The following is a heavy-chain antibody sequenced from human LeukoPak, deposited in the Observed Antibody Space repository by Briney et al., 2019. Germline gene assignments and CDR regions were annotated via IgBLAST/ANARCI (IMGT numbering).Heavy chain of an antibody. CDR3: ARPLSSGSYGY. CDR2: IYTDGSST. D-gene: IGHD1-26*01. Sequence: GGFLRLSCAASGFTFSSYWMHWVRQAPGKGLVWVSRIYTDGSSTSYADSVMGRFTISRDNAKNTLYLQMNSLRAEDTAVYYCARPLSSGSYGYWGQGTLVTVSS. J-gene: IGHJ4*02. CDR1: GFTFSSYW. V-gene: IGHV3-74*01.